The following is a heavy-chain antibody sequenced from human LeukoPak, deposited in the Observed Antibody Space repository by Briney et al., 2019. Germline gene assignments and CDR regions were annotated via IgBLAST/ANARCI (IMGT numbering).Heavy chain of an antibody. V-gene: IGHV4-61*02. J-gene: IGHJ6*03. CDR2: IYTSGST. CDR1: GGSISSGSYY. Sequence: SETLSLTCTVSGGSISSGSYYWSWIRQPAGKGLEWIGRIYTSGSTNYNPSLQSRVTISVDTSKNQFSLKLSSVTAADTAVYYCARGLSDDILTDYYYYYMDVWGKGTTVTVSS. D-gene: IGHD3-9*01. CDR3: ARGLSDDILTDYYYYYMDV.